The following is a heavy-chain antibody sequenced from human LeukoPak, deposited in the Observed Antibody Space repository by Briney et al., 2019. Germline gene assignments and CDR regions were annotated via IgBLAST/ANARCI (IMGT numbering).Heavy chain of an antibody. CDR1: GGSIISYY. V-gene: IGHV4-59*01. CDR3: ARGPGYCSSTSCPTDAFDI. D-gene: IGHD2-2*01. J-gene: IGHJ3*02. Sequence: SETLSLTCTVSGGSIISYYWSWIRQPPGKGLEWIGYIYYTGITNYNPSLKSRITISVDTSKNQFSLKLSSVTAADTAVYYCARGPGYCSSTSCPTDAFDIWGQGTMVTVSS. CDR2: IYYTGIT.